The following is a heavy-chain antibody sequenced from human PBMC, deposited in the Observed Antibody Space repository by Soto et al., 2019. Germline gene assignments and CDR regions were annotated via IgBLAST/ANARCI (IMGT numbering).Heavy chain of an antibody. CDR3: ARGRSWASGSVYYYYYYGMDV. V-gene: IGHV4-34*01. J-gene: IGHJ6*02. Sequence: SETLSLTCAVYCGSFSGYYWSSIRQPPWKWLEWIGEINHSGSTNYNPSLKSRVTISVDTSKNQFSLKLSSVTAADTAVYYCARGRSWASGSVYYYYYYGMDVWGQGPTVTVS. D-gene: IGHD3-10*01. CDR2: INHSGST. CDR1: CGSFSGYY.